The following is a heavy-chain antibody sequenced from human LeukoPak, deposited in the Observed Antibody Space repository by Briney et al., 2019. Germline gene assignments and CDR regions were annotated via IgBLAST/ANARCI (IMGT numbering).Heavy chain of an antibody. CDR3: AKDLWHAGNSGFDY. CDR1: GFTFDDYA. J-gene: IGHJ4*02. D-gene: IGHD4-23*01. V-gene: IGHV3-9*03. CDR2: ISWNSGSI. Sequence: GRSLRLSCAASGFTFDDYAMHWVRQAPGKGLEWVSGISWNSGSIGYADSVKGRFTISRDNAKNSLYLQMNSLRAEDMALYYCAKDLWHAGNSGFDYWGQGTLVTVSS.